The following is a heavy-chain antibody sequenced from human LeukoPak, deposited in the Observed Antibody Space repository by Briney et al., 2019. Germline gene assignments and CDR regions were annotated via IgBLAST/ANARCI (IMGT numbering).Heavy chain of an antibody. CDR1: GGSISSYY. D-gene: IGHD3-16*01. Sequence: TSETLSLTCTVSGGSISSYYWSWIRQPPGKGLEWIGYIYYSGSTNYNPSLKSRVTISVDTSKNQFSLKLSSVTAADTAVYYCASGAPGSLDYYKDVWGKGTTVTVSS. V-gene: IGHV4-59*01. CDR2: IYYSGST. J-gene: IGHJ6*03. CDR3: ASGAPGSLDYYKDV.